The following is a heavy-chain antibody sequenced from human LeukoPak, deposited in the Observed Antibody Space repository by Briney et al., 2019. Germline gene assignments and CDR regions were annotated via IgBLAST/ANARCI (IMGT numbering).Heavy chain of an antibody. D-gene: IGHD5-18*01. CDR2: INHSGST. CDR1: GGAISSGDYY. Sequence: SQTLSLTCTVSGGAISSGDYYWSWIRQPPGKGLEWIGEINHSGSTNYNPSLKSRVTISVDTSKNQFSLKLSSVTAADTAVYYCARGGYSYDYYYYYMDVWGKGTTVTVSS. J-gene: IGHJ6*03. CDR3: ARGGYSYDYYYYYMDV. V-gene: IGHV4-30-4*08.